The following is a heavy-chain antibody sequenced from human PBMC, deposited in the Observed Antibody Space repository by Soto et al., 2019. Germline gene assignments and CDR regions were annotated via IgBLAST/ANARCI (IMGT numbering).Heavy chain of an antibody. CDR2: INPNSGGT. V-gene: IGHV1-2*04. D-gene: IGHD6-19*01. CDR3: ARGRWLVHYYGMDV. CDR1: GYTFTGYY. Sequence: ASVKVSCKASGYTFTGYYMHWVRQAPGQGLEWMGWINPNSGGTNYAQKFQGWVTMTRDTSISTAYMELSRLRSDDTAVYYCARGRWLVHYYGMDVWGQGTTVTVSS. J-gene: IGHJ6*02.